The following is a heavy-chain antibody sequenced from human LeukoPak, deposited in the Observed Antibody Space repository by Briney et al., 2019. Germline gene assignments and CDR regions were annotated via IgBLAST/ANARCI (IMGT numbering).Heavy chain of an antibody. D-gene: IGHD2-15*01. CDR2: INHSGST. V-gene: IGHV4-39*07. Sequence: PSETLSLTCTVSGGSISSSSYYWGWIRQPPGKGLEWIGEINHSGSTNYNPSLKSRVTISVDTSKNQFSLKLSSVTAADTAVYYCARGRECSGGSCYSRTRYFDLWGRGTLVTVSS. CDR3: ARGRECSGGSCYSRTRYFDL. CDR1: GGSISSSSYY. J-gene: IGHJ2*01.